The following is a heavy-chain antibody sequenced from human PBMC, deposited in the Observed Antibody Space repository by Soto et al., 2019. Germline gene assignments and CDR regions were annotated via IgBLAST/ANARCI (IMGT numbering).Heavy chain of an antibody. CDR1: GGSISSGDYY. V-gene: IGHV4-30-4*01. Sequence: SETLSLTCTVSGGSISSGDYYWIWILQPPGKGLEWIGYIYYSGSTYYNPSLKSRVTISVDTSKNQFSLKLSSVTAADTAVYYCARDSSSWYGYYYGMDVWGQGTTVTVSS. J-gene: IGHJ6*02. CDR2: IYYSGST. CDR3: ARDSSSWYGYYYGMDV. D-gene: IGHD6-13*01.